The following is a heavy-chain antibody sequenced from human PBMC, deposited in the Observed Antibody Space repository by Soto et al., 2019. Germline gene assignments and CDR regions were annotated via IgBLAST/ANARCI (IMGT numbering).Heavy chain of an antibody. CDR1: GYTFASYG. D-gene: IGHD6-13*01. CDR2: INAANGDT. J-gene: IGHJ5*02. V-gene: IGHV1-3*01. CDR3: VRRHVSATGIDWFDP. Sequence: ASVKVSCKASGYTFASYGIHCVRQAPGQRLEWMGWINAANGDTKYSPKFQGRVTITRDTSASTAYMELSSLRSEDTAVYYCVRRHVSATGIDWFDPWGQGTLVTVSS.